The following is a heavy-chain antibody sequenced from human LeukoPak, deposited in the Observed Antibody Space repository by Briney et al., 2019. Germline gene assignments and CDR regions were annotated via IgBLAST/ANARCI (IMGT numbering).Heavy chain of an antibody. J-gene: IGHJ4*02. D-gene: IGHD5-18*01. CDR1: GFTFSTYA. CDR3: ARVWRGNTYGPGDY. Sequence: TGGSLRLSCAASGFTFSTYAMSWVRQAPGKGLEWVSGVSGSGGGTYYADSVKGRFTVSRDNSKNTLHLQMSSLRVEDTAVYYCARVWRGNTYGPGDYWGQGTLVTVSS. V-gene: IGHV3-23*01. CDR2: VSGSGGGT.